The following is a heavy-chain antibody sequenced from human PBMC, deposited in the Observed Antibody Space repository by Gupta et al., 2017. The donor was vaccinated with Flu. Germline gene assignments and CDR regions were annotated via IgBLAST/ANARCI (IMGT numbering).Heavy chain of an antibody. J-gene: IGHJ4*02. CDR1: GLPFSGYA. V-gene: IGHV3-23*01. CDR2: IAGAGDRT. CDR3: TKDRSGNPAIDY. D-gene: IGHD6-13*01. Sequence: EVQLLESGGGLVQPGGSLRLSCAVSGLPFSGYAMNWVRQAPGKGLEWVSSIAGAGDRTYYADSVMGRFTISRDNSKNTLYLQMNSLRGDDTASYYCTKDRSGNPAIDYWGQGTLVTVSA.